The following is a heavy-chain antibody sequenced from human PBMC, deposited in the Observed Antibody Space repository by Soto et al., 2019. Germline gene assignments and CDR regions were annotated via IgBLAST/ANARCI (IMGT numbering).Heavy chain of an antibody. CDR2: ISGSGGST. V-gene: IGHV3-23*01. J-gene: IGHJ4*02. CDR1: GFTFSSYA. D-gene: IGHD3-16*01. CDR3: AKALFGRELWAVGY. Sequence: EVQLLESGGGLVQPGGSLRLSCAASGFTFSSYAMSWVRQAPGKGLEWVSAISGSGGSTYYADSVKGRFTISRDNSKNTLYLQMSSLRAEDTAVYYCAKALFGRELWAVGYWGQGTLVTVSS.